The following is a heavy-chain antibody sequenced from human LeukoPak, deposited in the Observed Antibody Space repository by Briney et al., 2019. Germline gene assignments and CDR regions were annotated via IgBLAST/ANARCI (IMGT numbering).Heavy chain of an antibody. D-gene: IGHD2-15*01. CDR3: ARAYCSGGSCYPHDAFDI. J-gene: IGHJ3*02. V-gene: IGHV5-51*01. CDR1: GYSFTSYW. CDR2: IYPGDSDT. Sequence: GESLKISCKGSGYSFTSYWIGWVRQMPGKGLEWMGIIYPGDSDTRCSPSFQGQVTISADKSISTAYLQWSSLKASDTAMYYCARAYCSGGSCYPHDAFDIWGQGTMVTVSS.